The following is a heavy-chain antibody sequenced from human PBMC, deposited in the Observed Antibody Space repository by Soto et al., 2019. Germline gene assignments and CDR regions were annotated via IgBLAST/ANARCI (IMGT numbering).Heavy chain of an antibody. J-gene: IGHJ6*02. Sequence: GASVKVSCKASGYTFTSYDINWVRQATGQGLEWMGWMNPNSGNTGYEQKFQGRVTMTRNTSISTAYMELSSLRSEDTAVYYCARGSGLVYYYGMDVWGQGTTVTVSS. CDR2: MNPNSGNT. CDR3: ARGSGLVYYYGMDV. D-gene: IGHD3-10*01. V-gene: IGHV1-8*01. CDR1: GYTFTSYD.